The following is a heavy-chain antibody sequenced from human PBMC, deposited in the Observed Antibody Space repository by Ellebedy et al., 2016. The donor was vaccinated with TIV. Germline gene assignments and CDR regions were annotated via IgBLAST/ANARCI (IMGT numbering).Heavy chain of an antibody. CDR1: GFTFNSYA. J-gene: IGHJ4*02. V-gene: IGHV3-30-3*01. Sequence: LSLTCAASGFTFNSYAMHWVRQAPGKGLEWVAVISYDGSSKYYADSVKGRFTISRDNSMTTLYLEMNSLRAEDTAVYYCARDLDKSSGWYGGAAYWGQGTLVTVPS. CDR2: ISYDGSSK. CDR3: ARDLDKSSGWYGGAAY. D-gene: IGHD6-19*01.